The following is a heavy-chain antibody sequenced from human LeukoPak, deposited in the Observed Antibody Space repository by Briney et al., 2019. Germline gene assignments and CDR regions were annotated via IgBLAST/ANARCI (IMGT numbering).Heavy chain of an antibody. CDR1: GFTFSSYW. V-gene: IGHV3-7*03. D-gene: IGHD4-23*01. CDR3: ARGGGHLDC. J-gene: IGHJ4*02. CDR2: IKQDGSDK. Sequence: GGSLRLSCAASGFTFSSYWMSWVRQAPGKGLEWVANIKQDGSDKYYLTSVRGRFTISRDNAKNSLFLQMNSLRVEDTAVYYCARGGGHLDCWGQGTLVTVSS.